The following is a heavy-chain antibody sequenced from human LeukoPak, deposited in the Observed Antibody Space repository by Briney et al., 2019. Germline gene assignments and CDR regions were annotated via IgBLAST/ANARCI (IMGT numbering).Heavy chain of an antibody. J-gene: IGHJ4*02. CDR1: GGSISSGSYY. Sequence: PSQTLSLTCTVSGGSISSGSYYWSWIRQPARKGLEWIGRIYTSGSTNYNPSLKSRVTISVDTSKNQFSLKLSSVTAADTAVYYCARAPQLWLDYWGQGTLVTVSS. CDR2: IYTSGST. D-gene: IGHD5-18*01. V-gene: IGHV4-61*02. CDR3: ARAPQLWLDY.